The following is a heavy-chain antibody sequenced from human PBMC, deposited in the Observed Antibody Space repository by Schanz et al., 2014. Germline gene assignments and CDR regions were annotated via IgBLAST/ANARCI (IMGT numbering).Heavy chain of an antibody. D-gene: IGHD1-26*01. CDR2: INYSGST. J-gene: IGHJ4*02. Sequence: QVQLQESGPGLVKPSETLSLSCSFSGGSFSSSSYYWGWIRQPPGKGLEFVGSINYSGSTYYNPSHKSRATVPVDMSKTHFSLNLSPMTAADTAVYYCARQAGATIPYFDYWGQGTLVTVSS. CDR3: ARQAGATIPYFDY. V-gene: IGHV4-39*01. CDR1: GGSFSSSSYY.